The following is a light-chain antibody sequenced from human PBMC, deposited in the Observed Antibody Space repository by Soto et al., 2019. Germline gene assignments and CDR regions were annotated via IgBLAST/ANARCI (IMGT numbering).Light chain of an antibody. V-gene: IGLV1-40*01. J-gene: IGLJ2*01. CDR1: TSNIGAGYD. Sequence: QTVVTQPPSVSGAPGQRVTISCAGNTSNIGAGYDVHWYQQFPGTAPRLVIHANTNRPSGVPDRFSGSKSGTSASLAITGLQADDEADYHCQSYDIKLSSTVFGGGTKLTVL. CDR2: ANT. CDR3: QSYDIKLSSTV.